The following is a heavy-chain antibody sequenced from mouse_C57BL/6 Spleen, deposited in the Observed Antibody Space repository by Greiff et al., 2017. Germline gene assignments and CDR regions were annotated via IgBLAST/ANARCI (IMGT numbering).Heavy chain of an antibody. V-gene: IGHV1-62-2*01. CDR1: GYTSTEYT. Sequence: VQLQQSGAELVKPGASVKLSCKASGYTSTEYTIHWVKQRSGQGLEWIGWFYPGSGSIKYNEKFKDKATLTADKSSSTAYMELSRLTSEDSAVYFCARHEDITTGDYYAMDYWGQGTSVTVSS. CDR3: ARHEDITTGDYYAMDY. J-gene: IGHJ4*01. D-gene: IGHD1-1*01. CDR2: FYPGSGSI.